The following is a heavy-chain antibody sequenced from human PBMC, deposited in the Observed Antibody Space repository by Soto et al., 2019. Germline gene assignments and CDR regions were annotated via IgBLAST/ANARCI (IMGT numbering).Heavy chain of an antibody. D-gene: IGHD2-21*02. CDR3: ASPYRRRDWEWATEPLFDF. V-gene: IGHV4-59*01. CDR2: IYYSGST. Sequence: SETLSLTCTVSGGSISSYYWSWIRQPPGKGLEWIGYIYYSGSTNYNPSLKSRVTISVDTSKNQFSLKLRSVTAADTAVCYCASPYRRRDWEWATEPLFDFWGQGTLVTVSS. J-gene: IGHJ4*02. CDR1: GGSISSYY.